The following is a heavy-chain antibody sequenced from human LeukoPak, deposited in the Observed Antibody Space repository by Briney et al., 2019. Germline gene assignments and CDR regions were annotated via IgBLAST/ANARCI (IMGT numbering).Heavy chain of an antibody. V-gene: IGHV3-13*05. CDR3: ARVGRDGYDYESYYDL. CDR1: GFTFSSYD. CDR2: IGTAGDP. J-gene: IGHJ2*01. Sequence: PGGSLRLSCAASGFTFSSYDMHWVFQAPGKGLEWDSAIGTAGDPYYPGSVKGRFTISRENAKNSLYLQMNSLRAGDTAVYYCARVGRDGYDYESYYDLWGRGTLVTVSS. D-gene: IGHD5-24*01.